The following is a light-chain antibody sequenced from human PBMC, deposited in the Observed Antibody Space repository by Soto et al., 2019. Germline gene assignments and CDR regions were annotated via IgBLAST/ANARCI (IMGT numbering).Light chain of an antibody. CDR3: MQGTHWPWT. J-gene: IGKJ1*01. CDR2: KVS. CDR1: QSLVHSDGNTY. Sequence: DVAMTQSPLSLPVTLGQPASISCRSSQSLVHSDGNTYLNWFQQRPGQSPRRLIYKVSNRDSGVPDRLSGSGSGTDFTLKISRVEAEDVGIYYCMQGTHWPWTFGQGTKVEIK. V-gene: IGKV2-30*02.